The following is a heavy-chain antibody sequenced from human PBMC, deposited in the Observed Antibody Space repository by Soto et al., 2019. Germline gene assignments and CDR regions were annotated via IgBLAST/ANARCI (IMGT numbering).Heavy chain of an antibody. V-gene: IGHV1-8*01. CDR1: GYTFTSYD. CDR3: ARGRLVGDFWSGYSSGVMDV. Sequence: ASVKVSCKASGYTFTSYDINWVRQATGQGLEWMGWMNPNSGNTGYAQKFQGRVTMTRNTSISTAYMELSSLRSEDTAVYYCARGRLVGDFWSGYSSGVMDVWGKGTTVTVSS. D-gene: IGHD3-3*01. J-gene: IGHJ6*03. CDR2: MNPNSGNT.